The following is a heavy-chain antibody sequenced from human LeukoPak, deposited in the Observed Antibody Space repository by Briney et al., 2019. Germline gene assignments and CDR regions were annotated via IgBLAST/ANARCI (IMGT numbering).Heavy chain of an antibody. CDR2: INRNGGST. V-gene: IGHV3-20*04. CDR1: GFTFDDYG. Sequence: GGSLRLSCTASGFTFDDYGMSWVRQAPGKGLEWVSGINRNGGSTGYADSVKGRFTISRDNAKNSLYLQMNSLRAEDTALYYCARVNDSSGYYSAPFDYWGQGSLVTVSS. CDR3: ARVNDSSGYYSAPFDY. J-gene: IGHJ4*02. D-gene: IGHD3-22*01.